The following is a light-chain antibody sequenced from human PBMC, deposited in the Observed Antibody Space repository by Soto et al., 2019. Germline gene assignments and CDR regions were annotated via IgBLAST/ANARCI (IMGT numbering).Light chain of an antibody. J-gene: IGLJ1*01. CDR1: SSDVGGFEY. CDR3: GSITRSSTSV. CDR2: DVT. V-gene: IGLV2-14*01. Sequence: QSALSQPASVSGSPGQSITISCTGTSSDVGGFEYVSWYQHQPGKAPKLIIYDVTKRPSGVSNRFSGSKSGNTASLTISGIQAEDEGDYYCGSITRSSTSVFRTGTKLTVL.